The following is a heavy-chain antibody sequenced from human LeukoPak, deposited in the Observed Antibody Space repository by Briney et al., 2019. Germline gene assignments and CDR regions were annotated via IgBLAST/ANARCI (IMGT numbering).Heavy chain of an antibody. CDR2: ISYDGSNK. CDR1: GFTFSSYG. CDR3: ARDVAAAAPYDAFDI. J-gene: IGHJ3*02. Sequence: GRSLRLSCAASGFTFSSYGMHWVRQAPGKGLEWVAVISYDGSNKYYADSVKGRFTISRDNSKNTLYLQMNSLRAEDTAVYYCARDVAAAAPYDAFDIWGQGTMVTVSS. D-gene: IGHD6-13*01. V-gene: IGHV3-30*03.